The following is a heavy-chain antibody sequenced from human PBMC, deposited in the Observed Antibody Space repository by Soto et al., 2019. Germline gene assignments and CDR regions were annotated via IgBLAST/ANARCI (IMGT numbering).Heavy chain of an antibody. J-gene: IGHJ4*02. CDR3: AKTRFLWFEDFDY. CDR1: GYSFRTYA. Sequence: QVQLVQSGAEVKKPGASVKVSCKASGYSFRTYAVHWVRQAPGQRLEWMGWINAGSGNTKYSEKVQGRVNITSATSATTAYMEPTSLRSDDTAVYYCAKTRFLWFEDFDYWGQGTLVTVSS. D-gene: IGHD3-10*01. CDR2: INAGSGNT. V-gene: IGHV1-3*01.